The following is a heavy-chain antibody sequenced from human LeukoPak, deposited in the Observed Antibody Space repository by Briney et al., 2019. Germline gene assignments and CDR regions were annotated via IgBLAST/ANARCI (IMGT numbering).Heavy chain of an antibody. CDR1: GGSISSYY. CDR2: IYYSGST. CDR3: ARSLEGNDAFDI. J-gene: IGHJ3*02. Sequence: SETLSLTCTVSGGSISSYYWSWIRQPPGKGLEWIGYIYYSGSTNYNPSLKSRVTISVDTSKNQFSLKLSSVTAADTAVYYCARSLEGNDAFDIWGQGTMVTGS. V-gene: IGHV4-59*01.